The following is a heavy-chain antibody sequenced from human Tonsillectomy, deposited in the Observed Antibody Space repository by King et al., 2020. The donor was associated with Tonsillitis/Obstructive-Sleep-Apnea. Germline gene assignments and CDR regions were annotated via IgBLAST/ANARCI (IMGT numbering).Heavy chain of an antibody. Sequence: VQLVESGAEVKKPGESLKISCQGSGYSFTNYWIGWVRQMPGKGLEWMGIIYTDDSDSRYSPSFQGQFTLSANKSINTVYLQWSSLKTSDTAMYFCARDSGSVVDNWYFDLWGRGTLVTVSS. CDR3: ARDSGSVVDNWYFDL. J-gene: IGHJ2*01. CDR2: IYTDDSDS. D-gene: IGHD3-22*01. CDR1: GYSFTNYW. V-gene: IGHV5-51*03.